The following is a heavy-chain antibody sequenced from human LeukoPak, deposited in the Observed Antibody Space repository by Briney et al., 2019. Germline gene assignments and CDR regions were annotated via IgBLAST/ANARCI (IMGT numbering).Heavy chain of an antibody. J-gene: IGHJ4*02. CDR3: AKDRPSGYFDY. Sequence: PGGSLRLSCAASGFTFSSYGMHWVRQAPGKGLEWVAVISYDGSNKYYADSVKGRFTISRGNSKNTLYLQMNSLRAEDTAVYYCAKDRPSGYFDYWGQGTLVTVSS. CDR2: ISYDGSNK. V-gene: IGHV3-30*18. CDR1: GFTFSSYG. D-gene: IGHD6-6*01.